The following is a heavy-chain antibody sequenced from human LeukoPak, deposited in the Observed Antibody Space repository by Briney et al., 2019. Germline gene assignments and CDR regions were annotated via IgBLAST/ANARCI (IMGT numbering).Heavy chain of an antibody. J-gene: IGHJ5*02. CDR1: GGSISSSSYY. CDR3: ARGRQHLSAFDP. Sequence: SETLSLTCTVSGGSISSSSYYWSWIRQPPGKGLEWIGYIYYSGSTNYNPSLKSRVTISVDTSKNQFSLKLSSVTAADTAVYYCARGRQHLSAFDPWGQGTLVTVSS. CDR2: IYYSGST. D-gene: IGHD2-2*01. V-gene: IGHV4-61*01.